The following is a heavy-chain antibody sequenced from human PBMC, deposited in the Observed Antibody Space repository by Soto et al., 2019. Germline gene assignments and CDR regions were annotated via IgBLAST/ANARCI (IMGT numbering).Heavy chain of an antibody. V-gene: IGHV1-8*01. Sequence: GASVKVSCKASGDTFTTYDINWVRQATGHGLEWMGWINPNSGNIGYAQRFQGRVTMTRDTAIRTAYIEVSSLRSDDTAVYYCARGRASGSYYLLDYWGQGTLVTVSS. CDR3: ARGRASGSYYLLDY. CDR1: GDTFTTYD. CDR2: INPNSGNI. J-gene: IGHJ4*02. D-gene: IGHD3-10*01.